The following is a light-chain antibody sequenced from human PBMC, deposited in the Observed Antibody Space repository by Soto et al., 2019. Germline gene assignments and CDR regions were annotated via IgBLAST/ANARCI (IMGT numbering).Light chain of an antibody. J-gene: IGLJ2*01. Sequence: QPVLTQPRSVSGSPGQSVTISCTGTSSDVIGSNYVSWYQQHPGKAPKLMIYDVTKRPSGVPDRFSGSKSGNTASLTISGLQADDEADYYCCSYAGSYTLVVFGGGTKLTVL. CDR3: CSYAGSYTLVV. CDR2: DVT. CDR1: SSDVIGSNY. V-gene: IGLV2-11*01.